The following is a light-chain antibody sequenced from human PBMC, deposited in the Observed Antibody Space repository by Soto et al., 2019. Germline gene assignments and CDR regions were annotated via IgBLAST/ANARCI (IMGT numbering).Light chain of an antibody. CDR1: SSDVGGYNY. CDR3: SSYTSSSTFV. CDR2: DVS. J-gene: IGLJ2*01. V-gene: IGLV2-14*03. Sequence: QPASVSGSPGQSITISCTGTSSDVGGYNYVSWYQQHPGKAPKLMIYDVSNRPSGVSNRFSGSKSGNTASLTISGLLAEDEADYYCSSYTSSSTFVFGGGTKLTVL.